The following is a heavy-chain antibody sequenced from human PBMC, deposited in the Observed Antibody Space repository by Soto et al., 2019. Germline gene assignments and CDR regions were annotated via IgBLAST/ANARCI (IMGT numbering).Heavy chain of an antibody. V-gene: IGHV1-69*13. CDR3: ARGDTAMVWGNFDY. CDR2: IIPIFGTA. CDR1: GGTFSSYA. Sequence: ASVKVSCKASGGTFSSYAISWVRQAPGQGLEWMGGIIPIFGTANYAQKFQGRVTITADESTSTAYMELSSLRSEDTAVYYCARGDTAMVWGNFDYWGQGTLVTVSS. J-gene: IGHJ4*02. D-gene: IGHD5-18*01.